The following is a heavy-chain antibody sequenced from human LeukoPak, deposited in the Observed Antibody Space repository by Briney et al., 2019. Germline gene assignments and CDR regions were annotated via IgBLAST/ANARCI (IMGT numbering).Heavy chain of an antibody. CDR3: ARAYSNYIYHFDY. V-gene: IGHV1-2*04. J-gene: IGHJ4*02. D-gene: IGHD4-11*01. Sequence: ASVKVSCKASGYTFTGYYMHWVRQAPGQGLEWMGWINPNSGGTNYAQKFQGWVTMTRDTSISTAYMELSRLRSDDTAVYYCARAYSNYIYHFDYWGQGTLVTVSS. CDR2: INPNSGGT. CDR1: GYTFTGYY.